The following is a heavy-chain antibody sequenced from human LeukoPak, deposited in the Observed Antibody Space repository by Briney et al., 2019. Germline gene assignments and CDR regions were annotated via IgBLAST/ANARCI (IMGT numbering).Heavy chain of an antibody. CDR1: GFTFSSYA. CDR3: AKARGATYGTYYFDY. V-gene: IGHV3-23*01. J-gene: IGHJ4*02. D-gene: IGHD4/OR15-4a*01. Sequence: PGGFLRLSCAASGFTFSSYAMNWVRQAPGKGLEWVSISGSGGDTYYADSVKGRFTISRDNSKNTLYLQMNSLRAEDTAVYYCAKARGATYGTYYFDYWGQGTLVTVSS. CDR2: ISGSGGDT.